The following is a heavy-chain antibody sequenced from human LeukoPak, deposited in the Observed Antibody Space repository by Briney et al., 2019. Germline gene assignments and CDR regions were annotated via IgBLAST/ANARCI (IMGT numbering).Heavy chain of an antibody. D-gene: IGHD2-2*01. CDR3: ARVQLSYCSSTSCSHYGMDV. J-gene: IGHJ6*02. CDR2: IFYNGRI. CDR1: GGSINNYY. V-gene: IGHV4-59*13. Sequence: SETLSLTCNVSGGSINNYYWNWIRQPPGKRLEWIGYIFYNGRINYNPSLRSRLTITVDTSENQFSLRLSSVTAADTAVYYCARVQLSYCSSTSCSHYGMDVWGQGTTVTVSS.